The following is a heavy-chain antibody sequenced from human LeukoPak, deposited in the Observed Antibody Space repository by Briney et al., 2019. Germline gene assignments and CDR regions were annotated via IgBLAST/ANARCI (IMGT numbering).Heavy chain of an antibody. D-gene: IGHD1-26*01. J-gene: IGHJ4*02. CDR1: GFTFSSFG. V-gene: IGHV3-30*02. CDR3: ARGGSGSYMTDY. CDR2: IRYDGSNK. Sequence: GGSLRLSCAASGFTFSSFGIHWVRQAPGKGLEWVAFIRYDGSNKYYADSVKGRFTISRDNPKNTLYLEMNSLRVEDTAVYYCARGGSGSYMTDYWGQGTLLTVSS.